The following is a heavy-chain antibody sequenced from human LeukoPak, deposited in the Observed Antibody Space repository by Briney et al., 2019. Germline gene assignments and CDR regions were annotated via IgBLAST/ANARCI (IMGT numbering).Heavy chain of an antibody. D-gene: IGHD4-11*01. CDR2: IWSDGTNQ. V-gene: IGHV3-33*06. Sequence: GGSLRLSCAAAGFTFSHYGMHWVRQAPGKGLEWVAVIWSDGTNQYYADSVKGRFTISRDDSGNAVYLQMNSLRPEDTGVYYCAKDAQRGFDYSNSLEYWGQGTPVTVST. J-gene: IGHJ4*02. CDR3: AKDAQRGFDYSNSLEY. CDR1: GFTFSHYG.